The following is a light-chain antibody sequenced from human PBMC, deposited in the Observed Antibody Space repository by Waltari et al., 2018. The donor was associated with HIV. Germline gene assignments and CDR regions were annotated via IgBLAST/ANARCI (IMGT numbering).Light chain of an antibody. Sequence: QSALTQPPSVSGSPGQSVTISCTGTSSDVGSYNRVSWYQQPPGTAPKLMIYEVTNRPSGVPDLFSGSKSGNTASLTISGLQAEDEAHYYCSSYSSSSTWVFGGGTKLTVL. CDR3: SSYSSSSTWV. J-gene: IGLJ3*02. CDR1: SSDVGSYNR. V-gene: IGLV2-18*02. CDR2: EVT.